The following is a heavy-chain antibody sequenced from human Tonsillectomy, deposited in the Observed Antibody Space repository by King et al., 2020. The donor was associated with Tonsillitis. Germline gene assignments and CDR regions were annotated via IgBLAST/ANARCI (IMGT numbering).Heavy chain of an antibody. D-gene: IGHD1-26*01. Sequence: VQLVESGGGLVQPGRSLRLSCAASGFTFDDYAMHWVRQAPGKGLEWVSGISWNSGSIGYADSVKGRFTISRDNAKNSLYLQMNSLRAEDTALYYCAKSLVDRTGGAFDIWGQGTMVTVSS. CDR2: ISWNSGSI. CDR1: GFTFDDYA. CDR3: AKSLVDRTGGAFDI. V-gene: IGHV3-9*01. J-gene: IGHJ3*02.